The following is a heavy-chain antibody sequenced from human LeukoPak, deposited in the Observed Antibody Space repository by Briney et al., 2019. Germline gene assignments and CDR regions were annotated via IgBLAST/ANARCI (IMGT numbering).Heavy chain of an antibody. Sequence: ASVKVSCKASGYTFTSYGISWVRQAPGQGLEWMGWISAYNGNTNYAQKLQGRVTMTTDTSTSTAYMELRSLRSDDTAVYYCARDRDCDSSGYPILDYWGQGTLVTVSS. CDR3: ARDRDCDSSGYPILDY. J-gene: IGHJ4*02. D-gene: IGHD3-22*01. CDR2: ISAYNGNT. V-gene: IGHV1-18*01. CDR1: GYTFTSYG.